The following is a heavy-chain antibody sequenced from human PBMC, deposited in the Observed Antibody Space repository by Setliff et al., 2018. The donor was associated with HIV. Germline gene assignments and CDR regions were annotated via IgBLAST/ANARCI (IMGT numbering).Heavy chain of an antibody. CDR2: ISGGSDLK. D-gene: IGHD2-21*02. CDR3: ARGEFYCGTDCYWSSFDY. V-gene: IGHV3-48*01. CDR1: GFSFGTYS. J-gene: IGHJ4*02. Sequence: GGSLRLSCAASGFSFGTYSMNWVRQAPGRGLEWVSYISGGSDLKDYADSVKGRFTISRDNAKNSLSRQMNSLRAEDTAVYYCARGEFYCGTDCYWSSFDYWGQGILVTVAS.